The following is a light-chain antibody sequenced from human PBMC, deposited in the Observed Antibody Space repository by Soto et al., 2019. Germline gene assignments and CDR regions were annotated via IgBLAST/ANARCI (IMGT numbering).Light chain of an antibody. CDR3: QQSYSTPPYT. Sequence: DIQMTQSPSSLSASVGDRVTITCRASQSISNDLNWYQQKPGKAPKILIYAASNLQSGVASRFSGSGYGTDFTLTISSLQPEHFASYYCQQSYSTPPYTFGQGTKLEIK. J-gene: IGKJ2*01. CDR1: QSISND. V-gene: IGKV1-39*01. CDR2: AAS.